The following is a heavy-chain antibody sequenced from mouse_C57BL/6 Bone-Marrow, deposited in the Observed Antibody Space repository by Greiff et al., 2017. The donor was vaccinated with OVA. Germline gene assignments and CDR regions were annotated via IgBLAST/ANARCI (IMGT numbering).Heavy chain of an antibody. CDR3: ARSYYGSSPPDY. Sequence: QVQLQQPGAELVKPGASVKLSCKASGYTFTSYWMHWVKQRPGQGLEWIGMIHPNSGSTNYNEKFKSKATLTVDNSSSTAYMQLSSLTSEDSAVDYCARSYYGSSPPDYWGRGTALTVSS. V-gene: IGHV1-64*01. CDR2: IHPNSGST. D-gene: IGHD1-1*01. CDR1: GYTFTSYW. J-gene: IGHJ2*01.